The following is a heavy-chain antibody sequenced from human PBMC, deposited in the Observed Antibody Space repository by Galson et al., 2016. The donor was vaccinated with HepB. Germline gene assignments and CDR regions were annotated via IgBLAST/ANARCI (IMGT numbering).Heavy chain of an antibody. D-gene: IGHD3-10*01. CDR3: AREGLGRGTFDY. J-gene: IGHJ4*02. V-gene: IGHV1-46*02. CDR2: INPSGGST. Sequence: SVKVSCKASGYTFNTYGIGWVRQAPGQGFEWMGIINPSGGSTSYAQKFQGRVTMTRDTSTSTVYMELSSLRSEDTAVYYCAREGLGRGTFDYWGQGTLVNVSS. CDR1: GYTFNTYG.